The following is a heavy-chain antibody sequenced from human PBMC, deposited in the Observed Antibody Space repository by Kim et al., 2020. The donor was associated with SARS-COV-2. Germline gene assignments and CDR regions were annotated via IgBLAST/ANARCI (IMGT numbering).Heavy chain of an antibody. J-gene: IGHJ4*02. CDR3: AKDGDTAMVTMMSFDY. D-gene: IGHD5-18*01. V-gene: IGHV3-30*02. Sequence: SGKGRFTISRDNSKNTLYLQMNSLRAEDTAVYYCAKDGDTAMVTMMSFDYWGQGTLVTVSS.